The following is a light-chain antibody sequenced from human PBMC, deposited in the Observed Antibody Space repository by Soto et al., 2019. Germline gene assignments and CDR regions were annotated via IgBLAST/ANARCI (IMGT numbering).Light chain of an antibody. CDR3: QHYGSSPTWT. Sequence: IVLTQSPGTLSVSPWERATISCRASQSVSSSYLAWYQQKSGQAPRLLIYGASSRATGIPDRFSGSESGTDFTLTISKLEPEDFAVYYCQHYGSSPTWTFGQGTKVDIK. CDR2: GAS. V-gene: IGKV3-20*01. CDR1: QSVSSSY. J-gene: IGKJ1*01.